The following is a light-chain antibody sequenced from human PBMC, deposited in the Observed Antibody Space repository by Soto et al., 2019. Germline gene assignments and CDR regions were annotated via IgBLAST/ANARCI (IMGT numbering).Light chain of an antibody. CDR3: QSYDSSLSAVV. CDR2: VNS. CDR1: SSNIGAGYD. Sequence: QSVLTQPPSVSGAPGQRVTISCTGSSSNIGAGYDVHWYQQLPGTAPKLLIYVNSNRPSGVPDRFSGSMSGTSASLAITGLQAEDEADYYCQSYDSSLSAVVFGGGTKLTVL. V-gene: IGLV1-40*01. J-gene: IGLJ2*01.